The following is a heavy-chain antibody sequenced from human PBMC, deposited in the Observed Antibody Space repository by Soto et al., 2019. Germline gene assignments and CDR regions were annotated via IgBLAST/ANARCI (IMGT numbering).Heavy chain of an antibody. V-gene: IGHV3-74*03. CDR3: ARELPTTTPGGYYYSYGMDV. J-gene: IGHJ6*02. D-gene: IGHD1-7*01. CDR1: GFIFSSYW. Sequence: PGGSLRLSCAASGFIFSSYWMHWVRQAPGKGLVWVSRLHSDGSTTTYADSVKGRFTISRDNAKNTLYLQMNSLRAEDTAVYYCARELPTTTPGGYYYSYGMDVWGQGTTVTVSS. CDR2: LHSDGSTT.